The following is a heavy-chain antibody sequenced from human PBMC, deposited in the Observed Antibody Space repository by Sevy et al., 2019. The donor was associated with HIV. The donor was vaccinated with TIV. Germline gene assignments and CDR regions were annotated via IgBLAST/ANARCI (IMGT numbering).Heavy chain of an antibody. CDR3: AREGVVPAAMGSWFDP. V-gene: IGHV3-48*01. CDR1: GFTFSSYS. J-gene: IGHJ5*02. D-gene: IGHD2-2*01. Sequence: GGSLRLSCAASGFTFSSYSMNWVRQAPGKGLEWVSYISSSSSTIYYADSVKGRFTISRDNAKNSLYLQMNSLRAGDTAVYYCAREGVVPAAMGSWFDPWGQGTLVTVSS. CDR2: ISSSSSTI.